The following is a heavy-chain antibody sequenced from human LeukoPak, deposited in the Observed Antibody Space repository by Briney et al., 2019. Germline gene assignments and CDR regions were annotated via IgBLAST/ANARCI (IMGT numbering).Heavy chain of an antibody. J-gene: IGHJ4*02. V-gene: IGHV3-74*01. D-gene: IGHD3-3*01. CDR1: GFTFSRYW. Sequence: GGSLRLSCAASGFTFSRYWMHWVRQAPGKGLVWVSRINSDGSSTSYADSVKGRFTISRDNAKNTLYLQMNSLRAEDTAVYYCAKGYDFWSGGIDYWGQGTPVTVSS. CDR2: INSDGSST. CDR3: AKGYDFWSGGIDY.